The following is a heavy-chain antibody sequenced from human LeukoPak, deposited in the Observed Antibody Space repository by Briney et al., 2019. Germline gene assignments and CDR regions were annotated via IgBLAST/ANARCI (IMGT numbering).Heavy chain of an antibody. D-gene: IGHD6-19*01. J-gene: IGHJ3*02. CDR3: ARHVDSGYSSGWYAFDI. CDR2: IYPGDSDT. Sequence: GESLKISCKGSGYSFTTYWIGWVRQMPGKGLGWMGIIYPGDSDTRYSPSFEDQVTISADKSISTAYLQWSSLKASDTAMYYCARHVDSGYSSGWYAFDIWGQGTMATVSS. CDR1: GYSFTTYW. V-gene: IGHV5-51*01.